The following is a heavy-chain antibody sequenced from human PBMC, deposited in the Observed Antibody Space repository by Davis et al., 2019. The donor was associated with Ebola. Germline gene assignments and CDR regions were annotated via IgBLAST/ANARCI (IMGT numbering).Heavy chain of an antibody. CDR2: IKSKIDGGTT. CDR1: GFTFTNAW. CDR3: ASQSRNYDFWSGYRYYFDY. D-gene: IGHD3-3*01. V-gene: IGHV3-15*01. Sequence: GGSLRLSCAASGFTFTNAWMSWVRQAPGKGLEWVGRIKSKIDGGTTDYAAPVKGRFTISRDDSKNTLYLQMNSLKTEDAAVYYCASQSRNYDFWSGYRYYFDYWGQGTLVTVSS. J-gene: IGHJ4*02.